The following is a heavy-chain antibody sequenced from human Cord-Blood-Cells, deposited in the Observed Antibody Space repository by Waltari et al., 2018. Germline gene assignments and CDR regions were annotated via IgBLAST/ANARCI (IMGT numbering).Heavy chain of an antibody. Sequence: QVQLVQSGAEVKKPGASVKVSCKASGYTFTGYYMHWVRQAPGQGLEWMGWINPNSGGTNYAQKFQGWVTMTRDTSISTAYMELSRLRSDDTAVYYCARDPSATAYYGMDVWAKGPRSPSP. CDR2: INPNSGGT. CDR3: ARDPSATAYYGMDV. J-gene: IGHJ6*02. D-gene: IGHD5-12*01. CDR1: GYTFTGYY. V-gene: IGHV1-2*04.